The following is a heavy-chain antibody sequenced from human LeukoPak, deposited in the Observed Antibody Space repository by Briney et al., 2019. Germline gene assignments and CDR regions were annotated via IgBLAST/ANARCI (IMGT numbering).Heavy chain of an antibody. CDR1: GGSISSYY. CDR2: IYYSGST. CDR3: ARGNVWSGSGY. V-gene: IGHV4-59*01. J-gene: IGHJ4*02. Sequence: KPSETLSLTCTVSGGSISSYYWSWIRQPPGKGLEWIGYIYYSGSTNYNPSLKSRVTISVDTSKNQFSLKLSSVTAADTAVYYCARGNVWSGSGYWGQGTLVTVSS. D-gene: IGHD3-16*01.